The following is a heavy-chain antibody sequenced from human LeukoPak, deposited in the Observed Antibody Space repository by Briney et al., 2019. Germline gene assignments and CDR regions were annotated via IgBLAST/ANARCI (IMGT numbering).Heavy chain of an antibody. CDR2: INPNSGGT. Sequence: GASVKVSCKASGYTFTGYFMHWVRQAPGQGLEWMGWINPNSGGTSYAQKFQGRVTMTRDTSISTAYMELRRLRYDDTAVYYCATAVIVAVFGDAFDIWGQGTLVTVSS. CDR3: ATAVIVAVFGDAFDI. V-gene: IGHV1-2*02. CDR1: GYTFTGYF. J-gene: IGHJ3*02. D-gene: IGHD6-13*01.